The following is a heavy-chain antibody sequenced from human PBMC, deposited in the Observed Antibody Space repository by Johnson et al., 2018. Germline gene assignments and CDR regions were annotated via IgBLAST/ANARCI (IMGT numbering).Heavy chain of an antibody. CDR1: GFTFSIYS. J-gene: IGHJ1*01. D-gene: IGHD5-24*01. CDR2: ISDDGIYK. CDR3: AKDRTGNWHGHFQY. V-gene: IGHV3-30-3*01. Sequence: QVQLVESGGGVVQPGRSLRLSCAASGFTFSIYSMHWVRQAPGKGLEWVAGISDDGIYKYYADSVKGRFTISRDNSNYTLSLQMVSLRAEDTAVYYWAKDRTGNWHGHFQYWGQGTLVTVSS.